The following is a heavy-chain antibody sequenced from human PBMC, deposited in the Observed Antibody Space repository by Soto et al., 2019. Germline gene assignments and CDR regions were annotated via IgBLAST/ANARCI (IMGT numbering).Heavy chain of an antibody. Sequence: ASVKVSCKASGYTFTSYGISWVRQAPGQGLEWMGWISACNGNTNYAQKLQGRVTMTIDTSTSTAYMELRSLRSDDTAVYYCARAPMSYSGSYPDYWGQGTLVTVSS. V-gene: IGHV1-18*01. J-gene: IGHJ4*02. CDR3: ARAPMSYSGSYPDY. CDR1: GYTFTSYG. D-gene: IGHD1-26*01. CDR2: ISACNGNT.